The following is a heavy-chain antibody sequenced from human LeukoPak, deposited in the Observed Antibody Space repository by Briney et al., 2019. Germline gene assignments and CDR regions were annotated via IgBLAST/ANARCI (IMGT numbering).Heavy chain of an antibody. Sequence: GGSLRLSCAASGFTFNIYAIHWVRQAPGKGLEWVAHISYDGNNKYYADSVEGRFTISRDNSKNTLYLQMNTLRTEDTAVYYCARDRAKVGYELDYWGQGTLVTVSS. J-gene: IGHJ4*02. CDR3: ARDRAKVGYELDY. D-gene: IGHD5-12*01. CDR1: GFTFNIYA. V-gene: IGHV3-30-3*01. CDR2: ISYDGNNK.